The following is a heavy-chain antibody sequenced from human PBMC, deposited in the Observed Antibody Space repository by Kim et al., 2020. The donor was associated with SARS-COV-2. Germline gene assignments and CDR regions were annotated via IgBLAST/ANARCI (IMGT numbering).Heavy chain of an antibody. Sequence: ASVKVSCKASGYTFTSYDINWVRQATGQGLEWMGWMNPNSGNTGYAQKFQGRVTMTRNTSISTAYMELSSLRSEDTAVYYCARGQWSYDILTGWYSGAYYYYGMDVWGQGTTVTVSS. CDR3: ARGQWSYDILTGWYSGAYYYYGMDV. V-gene: IGHV1-8*01. J-gene: IGHJ6*02. CDR2: MNPNSGNT. CDR1: GYTFTSYD. D-gene: IGHD3-9*01.